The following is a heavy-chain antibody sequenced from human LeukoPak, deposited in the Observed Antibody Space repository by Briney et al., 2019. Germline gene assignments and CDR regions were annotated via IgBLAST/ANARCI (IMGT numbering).Heavy chain of an antibody. J-gene: IGHJ5*02. CDR1: GFTFSSYA. Sequence: PGGSLGLSCAASGFTFSSYAMSWVRQAPGKGLEWVSAISDSGGGTFYADSVKGQFTMSRDNSKNTLYLQMNSLRAEDTAVYYCAKEASYCTNGVCYSRIFDTWGQGTLVTVSS. V-gene: IGHV3-23*01. D-gene: IGHD2-8*01. CDR3: AKEASYCTNGVCYSRIFDT. CDR2: ISDSGGGT.